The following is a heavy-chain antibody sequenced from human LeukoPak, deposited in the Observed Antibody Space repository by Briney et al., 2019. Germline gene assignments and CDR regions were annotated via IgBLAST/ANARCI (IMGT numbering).Heavy chain of an antibody. CDR3: ARLYLSSSWSYYFDY. CDR1: GGSISTNICY. V-gene: IGHV4-39*01. CDR2: IYDSETT. D-gene: IGHD6-13*01. Sequence: SETLSLTCTVSGGSISTNICYWGWIRQPPGEGLEWIGNIYDSETTYYNPSLKSRVAISVDTSNNQFSLKLSSVTAADTAVYYCARLYLSSSWSYYFDYWGRGTLVTVSS. J-gene: IGHJ4*02.